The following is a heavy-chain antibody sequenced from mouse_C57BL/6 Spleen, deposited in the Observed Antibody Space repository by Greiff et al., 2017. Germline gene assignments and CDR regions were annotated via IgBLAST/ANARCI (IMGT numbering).Heavy chain of an antibody. V-gene: IGHV1-26*01. D-gene: IGHD1-1*01. Sequence: VQLQQSGPELVKPGASVKISCKASGYTFTDYYMNWVKQSHGKSLEWIGDINPNNGGTSYNQKFKGKATLTVDKSSSTAYMELRSLTSEDSAVYYCAYGSSYEGYYWYFDVWGTGTTVTVSS. CDR2: INPNNGGT. J-gene: IGHJ1*03. CDR1: GYTFTDYY. CDR3: AYGSSYEGYYWYFDV.